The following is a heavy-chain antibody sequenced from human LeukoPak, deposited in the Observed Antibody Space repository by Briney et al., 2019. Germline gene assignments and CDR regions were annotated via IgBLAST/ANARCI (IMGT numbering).Heavy chain of an antibody. V-gene: IGHV4-39*01. Sequence: SETLSLTCTVSGGSISSSSYYWGWIRQPPGKGLEWIGSIYYSGSTYYNPSLKSRVTISVDTSKNQFSLKLSSVTAADTAVYYCARNDWYFDLWGRGTLVTVSS. CDR3: ARNDWYFDL. CDR1: GGSISSSSYY. J-gene: IGHJ2*01. CDR2: IYYSGST.